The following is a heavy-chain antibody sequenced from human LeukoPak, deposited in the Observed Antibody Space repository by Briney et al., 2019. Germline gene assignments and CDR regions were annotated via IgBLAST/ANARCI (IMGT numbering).Heavy chain of an antibody. CDR2: IYSSGSA. CDR3: ARHRDYYDT. D-gene: IGHD3-22*01. CDR1: GASINNNF. J-gene: IGHJ4*01. V-gene: IGHV4-59*08. Sequence: SETLSRTCTVSGASINNNFWTWIRQPPGKGLEWIGYIYSSGSANYNPSLKSRVIISGDTSKNQISLNLTSVTAADTAVYFCARHRDYYDTWGHGTLVTVSS.